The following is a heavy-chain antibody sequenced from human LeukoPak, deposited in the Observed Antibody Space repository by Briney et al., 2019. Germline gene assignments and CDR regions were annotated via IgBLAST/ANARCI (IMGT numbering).Heavy chain of an antibody. D-gene: IGHD3-22*01. CDR1: GFTFSSYG. Sequence: LTGGTLRLSCAASGFTFSSYGMSWVRQAPGKGLEWVSAISGSGGSTYYADSVKGRFTISRDNSKNTLYLQMNSLRAEDTAVYYCALTYYYDSSGYFPFDYWAREPWSPSPQ. CDR2: ISGSGGST. V-gene: IGHV3-23*01. J-gene: IGHJ4*02. CDR3: ALTYYYDSSGYFPFDY.